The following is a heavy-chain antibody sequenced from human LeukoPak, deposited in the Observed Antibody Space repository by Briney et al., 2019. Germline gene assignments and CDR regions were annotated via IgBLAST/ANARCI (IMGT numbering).Heavy chain of an antibody. Sequence: SETLSLTCAVSGGSISSSNWWSWVRQPPGKGLEWIGEINHSGSTNYNPSLKSRVTISVDTSKNQFSLKLSSVTAADTAVYYCARIPYSSGWYFDYWGQGTLVTVSS. CDR1: GGSISSSNW. D-gene: IGHD6-19*01. CDR3: ARIPYSSGWYFDY. CDR2: INHSGST. V-gene: IGHV4-4*02. J-gene: IGHJ4*02.